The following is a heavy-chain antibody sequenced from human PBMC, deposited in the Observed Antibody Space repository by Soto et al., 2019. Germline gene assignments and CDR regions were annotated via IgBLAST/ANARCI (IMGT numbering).Heavy chain of an antibody. Sequence: GGSLRLSCIVSGFSFSSYAMNCVRQAPGKGLEWVSGSSGSGGKTYYPDSVNGRFTISRDNSSYTMFLRMNSLRADDRAVYYCAKEDSGDGYFEYWGQGIRVTVSS. V-gene: IGHV3-23*01. CDR2: SSGSGGKT. J-gene: IGHJ4*02. CDR3: AKEDSGDGYFEY. CDR1: GFSFSSYA. D-gene: IGHD4-17*01.